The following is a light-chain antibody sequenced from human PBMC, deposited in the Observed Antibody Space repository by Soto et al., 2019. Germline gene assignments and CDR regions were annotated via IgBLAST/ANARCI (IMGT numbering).Light chain of an antibody. J-gene: IGLJ1*01. V-gene: IGLV2-11*01. CDR1: SSDVGGYKS. CDR3: SSYAGSYSPYV. CDR2: DVT. Sequence: QSALTQPRSVSGSPGQSVTISCAGTSSDVGGYKSVSWYQQHPGKAPKLIIYDVTKRPSGVPDRFSGSKSGNTASLTISGLQAEDEADYYCSSYAGSYSPYVFGTGTKVTVL.